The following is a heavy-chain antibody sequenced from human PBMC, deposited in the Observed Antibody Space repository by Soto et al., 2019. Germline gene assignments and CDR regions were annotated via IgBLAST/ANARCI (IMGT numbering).Heavy chain of an antibody. Sequence: QVQLVESGGGVVQPGRSLRLSCAASGFTFSSYYIHWVRQAPGNGLEWVAVISHDGTKQYYADSVKGRFSISRDNSQNTLYLQMNSLRLDDTAIYYCARDSADNDNWQKASPLTDYWGQGTLVTVSS. J-gene: IGHJ4*02. CDR2: ISHDGTKQ. D-gene: IGHD1-1*01. CDR1: GFTFSSYY. V-gene: IGHV3-30*01. CDR3: ARDSADNDNWQKASPLTDY.